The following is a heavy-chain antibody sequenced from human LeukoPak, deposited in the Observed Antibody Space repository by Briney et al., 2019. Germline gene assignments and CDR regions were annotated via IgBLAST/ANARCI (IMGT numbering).Heavy chain of an antibody. Sequence: GGSLRLSCAASGFTFKNYYMSWIRQAPGKGLEWVSYINNKNSETNYSDSVRGRFTTSRDNAKNSLYLQMDSLRVEDTAFYYCAKDNRRHYTSGPNPDSLHWGQGALVTVSS. J-gene: IGHJ4*02. CDR2: INNKNSET. V-gene: IGHV3-11*05. CDR1: GFTFKNYY. D-gene: IGHD6-19*01. CDR3: AKDNRRHYTSGPNPDSLH.